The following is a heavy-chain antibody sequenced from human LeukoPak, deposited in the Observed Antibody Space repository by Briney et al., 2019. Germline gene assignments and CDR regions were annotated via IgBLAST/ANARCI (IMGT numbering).Heavy chain of an antibody. CDR1: GYTFTNYG. CDR2: ISVYNGNT. V-gene: IGHV1-18*01. D-gene: IGHD3-22*01. Sequence: ASVKVSCKASGYTFTNYGISWVRQAPGQGLEWMGWISVYNGNTNYAQKLQGRVSMTTDTSTTTAYMELRSLRSDDTAVYYCASDRAPYYSDSSGYHAFDIWGQGTMVTVSS. CDR3: ASDRAPYYSDSSGYHAFDI. J-gene: IGHJ3*02.